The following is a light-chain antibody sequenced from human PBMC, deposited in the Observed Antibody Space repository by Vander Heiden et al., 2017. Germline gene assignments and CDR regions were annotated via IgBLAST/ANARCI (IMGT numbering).Light chain of an antibody. Sequence: SYVLNQPPSVEVAPGQTARITCGRNNSGSKRVHWYQQKAGQAPVLVVYDDSGRPSGIPGRFAGSNAGNTATLTISRVEAEDEADYCCQVWDSSSDHVVFGGGTKLTVL. CDR3: QVWDSSSDHVV. CDR2: DDS. J-gene: IGLJ2*01. CDR1: NSGSKR. V-gene: IGLV3-21*02.